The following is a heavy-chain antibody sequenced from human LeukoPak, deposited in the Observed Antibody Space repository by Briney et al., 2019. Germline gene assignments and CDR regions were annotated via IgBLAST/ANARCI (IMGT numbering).Heavy chain of an antibody. CDR3: ARDSSRLSGFDY. Sequence: SVKVSCKASGGTFSSYAISWVRQAPGQGLEWMGGIIPIFGTANYAQKFQGRVTITADESTSTAYMELSSLRSEDTAVYYCARDSSRLSGFDYWGQGTLVTVSS. V-gene: IGHV1-69*13. J-gene: IGHJ4*02. CDR2: IIPIFGTA. D-gene: IGHD5/OR15-5a*01. CDR1: GGTFSSYA.